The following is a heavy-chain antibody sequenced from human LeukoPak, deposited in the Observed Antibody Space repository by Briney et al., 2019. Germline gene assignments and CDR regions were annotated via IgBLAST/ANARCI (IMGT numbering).Heavy chain of an antibody. CDR1: GDSISSGSYY. CDR2: IYTTGST. D-gene: IGHD4-17*01. CDR3: AREGWYGDYIIDY. Sequence: PSQTLSLTCTVSGDSISSGSYYWSWIRQPAGKGLDWIGRIYTTGSTNYNPSLKSRVTISVDTSKNQFSLKLSSVTAADTAVYYCAREGWYGDYIIDYWGQGTLVTVSS. J-gene: IGHJ4*02. V-gene: IGHV4-61*02.